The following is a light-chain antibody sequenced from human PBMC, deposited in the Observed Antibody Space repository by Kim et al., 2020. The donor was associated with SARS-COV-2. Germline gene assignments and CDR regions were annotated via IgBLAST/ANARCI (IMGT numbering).Light chain of an antibody. Sequence: GKTVTISCTRSTGSIVGDYVQWYQQRLGSSPTSVIYENNQRASGVPDRFSGSIDSSSNSASLTTSGLKTEDEADYYCQSYDSDNWVFGGGTQLTVL. CDR1: TGSIVGDY. J-gene: IGLJ3*02. CDR2: ENN. V-gene: IGLV6-57*01. CDR3: QSYDSDNWV.